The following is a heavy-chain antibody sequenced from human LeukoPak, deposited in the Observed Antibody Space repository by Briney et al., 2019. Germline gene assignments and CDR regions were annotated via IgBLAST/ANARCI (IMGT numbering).Heavy chain of an antibody. CDR3: ARIPLKVRGVIEPFDY. CDR2: ISAYNGNT. D-gene: IGHD3-10*01. J-gene: IGHJ4*02. V-gene: IGHV1-18*01. Sequence: ASVKVSCKASGYTFTSYGISWVRQAPGQGLEWMGWISAYNGNTIYAQKLQGRVTMTTDTSTSTAYMELRSLRSDDTAVYYCARIPLKVRGVIEPFDYWGQGTLVTVSS. CDR1: GYTFTSYG.